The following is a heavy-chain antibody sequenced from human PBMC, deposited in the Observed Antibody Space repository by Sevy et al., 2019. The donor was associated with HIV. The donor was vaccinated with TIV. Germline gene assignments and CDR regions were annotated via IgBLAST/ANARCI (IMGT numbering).Heavy chain of an antibody. D-gene: IGHD2-2*02. V-gene: IGHV3-23*01. CDR3: AKVGYCSSTSCYSIYYGMDV. Sequence: GGSLRLSCAASGFTFSRNAMSWVRQAPGKGLEWASGITGRGGSTYYADSVKGRFTISRDNSKNTRYLQMNSLRVEDTAVYYWAKVGYCSSTSCYSIYYGMDVWGQGTTVTVSS. J-gene: IGHJ6*02. CDR1: GFTFSRNA. CDR2: ITGRGGST.